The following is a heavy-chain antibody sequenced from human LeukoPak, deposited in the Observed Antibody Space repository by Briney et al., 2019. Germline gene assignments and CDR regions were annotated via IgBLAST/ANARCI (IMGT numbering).Heavy chain of an antibody. CDR1: GFTFSSHG. CDR2: IRYDGSNK. CDR3: AKYPVVTAAD. Sequence: GGSLRLSCAASGFTFSSHGMHWVRQAPGKGLEWVAFIRYDGSNKYYADSVKGRFTISRDNSKNTLYLQMNSLRAEDTAVCYCAKYPVVTAADWGQGTLVTVSS. D-gene: IGHD2-21*02. J-gene: IGHJ4*02. V-gene: IGHV3-30*02.